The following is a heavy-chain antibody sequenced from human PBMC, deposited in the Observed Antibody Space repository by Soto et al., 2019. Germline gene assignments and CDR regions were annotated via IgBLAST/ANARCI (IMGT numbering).Heavy chain of an antibody. V-gene: IGHV3-64*01. Sequence: AGGSLRLSCAASGFTFSSYAMHWVRQAPGKGLEYVSAISSNGGSTYYANSVKGRFTISRDNSKNTLYLQMGSLRAEDMAVYYCARVSGGSGYEYFDYWGQGTLVTVSS. CDR2: ISSNGGST. CDR3: ARVSGGSGYEYFDY. CDR1: GFTFSSYA. D-gene: IGHD5-12*01. J-gene: IGHJ4*02.